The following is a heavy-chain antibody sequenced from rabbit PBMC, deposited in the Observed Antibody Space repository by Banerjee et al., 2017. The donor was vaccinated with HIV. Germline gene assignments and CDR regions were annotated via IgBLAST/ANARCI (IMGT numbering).Heavy chain of an antibody. V-gene: IGHV1S45*01. D-gene: IGHD4-1*01. CDR3: ARDLAGAIGWNFNL. CDR1: GFSFSNKYV. Sequence: QEQLEESGGDLVKPEGSLTLTCTASGFSFSNKYVMCWVRQAPGKGLEWIACIYAGSSDSTYYASWAKGRFTISSTSSTTVTLQMTSLTAADTATYFCARDLAGAIGWNFNLWGPGPLVTVS. CDR2: IYAGSSDST. J-gene: IGHJ4*01.